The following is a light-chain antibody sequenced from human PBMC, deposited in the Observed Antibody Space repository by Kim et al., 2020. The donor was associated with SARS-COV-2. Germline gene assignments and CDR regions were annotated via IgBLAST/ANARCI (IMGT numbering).Light chain of an antibody. CDR1: KLGDKY. V-gene: IGLV3-1*01. J-gene: IGLJ3*02. CDR3: QAWDSSAAV. CDR2: QDS. Sequence: VSPGQTASITCSGDKLGDKYACWYQQKPGQSAVLVIYQDSKRPSGIPERFSGSNSGNTATLTISGTQAMDEADYYCQAWDSSAAVFGGGTQLTVL.